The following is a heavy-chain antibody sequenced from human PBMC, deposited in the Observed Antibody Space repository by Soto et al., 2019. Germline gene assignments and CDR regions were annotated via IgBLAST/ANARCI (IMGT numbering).Heavy chain of an antibody. J-gene: IGHJ3*02. CDR2: INSDGSST. V-gene: IGHV3-74*01. CDR1: GFTFSSYW. Sequence: EVQLVESGGGLVQPGGSLRLSCAASGFTFSSYWMHWVRQAPGKGLVWVSRINSDGSSTSYADSVKGRFTISRDNAKNTLYLQMNSLGAEDTAVYYCARESHYYDSSGYYGAFDIWGQGTMVTVSS. CDR3: ARESHYYDSSGYYGAFDI. D-gene: IGHD3-22*01.